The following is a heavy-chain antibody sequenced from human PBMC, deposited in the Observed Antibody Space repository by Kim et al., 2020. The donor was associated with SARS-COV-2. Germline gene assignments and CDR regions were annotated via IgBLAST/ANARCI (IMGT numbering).Heavy chain of an antibody. CDR3: ARDLLHSGYDY. Sequence: NIKYSQQFPGRATLPWDTSASTAYMELRALTSEDTAVYYCARDLLHSGYDYWGQGTLVTVSS. V-gene: IGHV1-3*01. CDR2: NI. J-gene: IGHJ4*02. D-gene: IGHD5-12*01.